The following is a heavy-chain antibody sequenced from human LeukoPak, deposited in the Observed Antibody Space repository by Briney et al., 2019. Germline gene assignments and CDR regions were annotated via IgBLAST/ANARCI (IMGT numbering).Heavy chain of an antibody. CDR2: INWNGGST. V-gene: IGHV3-20*04. D-gene: IGHD5-24*01. CDR1: GFTFDDYG. J-gene: IGHJ6*03. Sequence: GGSLRLSCAASGFTFDDYGMSWVRQVPGKGLEWVSGINWNGGSTSYVDSVKGRFSIPRDNAKNSLYLQMSSLRVEDTALYYCARAIKAYYYYYMDFWGKGTTVTVSS. CDR3: ARAIKAYYYYYMDF.